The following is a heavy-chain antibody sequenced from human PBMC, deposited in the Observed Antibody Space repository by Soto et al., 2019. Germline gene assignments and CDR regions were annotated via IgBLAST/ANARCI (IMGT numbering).Heavy chain of an antibody. CDR1: GFTVSNNY. V-gene: IGHV3-53*01. J-gene: IGHJ4*02. D-gene: IGHD3-10*01. CDR3: ATHPGGGGY. Sequence: EVQLVESGGGLIQPGGSLRLSCAVSGFTVSNNYMSWVRQAPGKGLEGVSVIYSGGYTAYGDSVKGRFTISRDNSKNTLYPQTKRPGAPPPGVFFWATHPGGGGYWGQGTLVTVSS. CDR2: IYSGGYT.